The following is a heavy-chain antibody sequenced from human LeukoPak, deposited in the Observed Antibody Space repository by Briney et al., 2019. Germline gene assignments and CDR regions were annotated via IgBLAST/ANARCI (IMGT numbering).Heavy chain of an antibody. J-gene: IGHJ4*02. Sequence: PGGSLRLSCAASGFTFSSYAMSWVRQAPGKGLEWVSAISGSGGSTYYADSVKGRFTISRDNSKNTLYLQMNSLRAEDTAVYYCANDAPHITMVRGVITGYFDYWGQGTLVTVFS. V-gene: IGHV3-23*01. D-gene: IGHD3-10*01. CDR2: ISGSGGST. CDR1: GFTFSSYA. CDR3: ANDAPHITMVRGVITGYFDY.